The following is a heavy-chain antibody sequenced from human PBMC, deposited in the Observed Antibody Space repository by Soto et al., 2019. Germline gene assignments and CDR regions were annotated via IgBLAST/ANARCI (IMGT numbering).Heavy chain of an antibody. V-gene: IGHV1-18*01. CDR2: ISAYNGNT. CDR3: ARDHAADCSSTRCYVGAFDI. D-gene: IGHD2-2*01. J-gene: IGHJ3*02. CDR1: GYTFTSYG. Sequence: GASVKVSCKASGYTFTSYGISWVRQAPGQGLEWMGWISAYNGNTNYAQKLQGRVTMTTDTSTSTAYMELRSLRSDDTAVYYCARDHAADCSSTRCYVGAFDIWGQGTMVTVSS.